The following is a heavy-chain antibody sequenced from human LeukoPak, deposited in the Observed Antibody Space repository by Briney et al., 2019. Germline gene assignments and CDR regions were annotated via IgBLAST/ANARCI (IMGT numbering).Heavy chain of an antibody. CDR1: GFTFDDYA. D-gene: IGHD6-13*01. J-gene: IGHJ4*02. CDR3: AKDIAAALYY. CDR2: ISWNSGSI. V-gene: IGHV3-9*01. Sequence: GGSLRLSRAASGFTFDDYAMHWVRQAPGKGLEWVSGISWNSGSIGYADSVKGRFTISRDNAKNSLYLQMNSLRAEDTALYYCAKDIAAALYYWGQGTLVTVSS.